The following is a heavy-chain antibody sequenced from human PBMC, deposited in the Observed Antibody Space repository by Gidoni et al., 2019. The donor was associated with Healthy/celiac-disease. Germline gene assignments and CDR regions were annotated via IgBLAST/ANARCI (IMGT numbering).Heavy chain of an antibody. Sequence: QITLKESGPTLVKPTQTLTLTCTFSGFPLSTSGVGVGLIRQPPVKALEWLALIYCDDDKSYSPSLKSRLTSTKDTSKKQVVLTMTNMDPVDTATYYCAHSYIAARPDGWFDPWGQGTLVTVSS. CDR1: GFPLSTSGVG. V-gene: IGHV2-5*02. D-gene: IGHD6-6*01. CDR2: IYCDDDK. J-gene: IGHJ5*02. CDR3: AHSYIAARPDGWFDP.